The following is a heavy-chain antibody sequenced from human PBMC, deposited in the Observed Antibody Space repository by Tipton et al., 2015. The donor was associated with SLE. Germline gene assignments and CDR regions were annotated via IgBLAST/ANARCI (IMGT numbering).Heavy chain of an antibody. CDR3: ARAFGAHDAFDI. CDR1: GDSISGHY. Sequence: TLSLTCTVSGDSISGHYRSWIRQPPGKGLEWIGYIYDSGSTSYNPSLKSRVTISEDTSKQQFSLKLTSLTAADTAVYYCARAFGAHDAFDIWGQGTMVTVSS. J-gene: IGHJ3*02. D-gene: IGHD3-10*01. CDR2: IYDSGST. V-gene: IGHV4-59*08.